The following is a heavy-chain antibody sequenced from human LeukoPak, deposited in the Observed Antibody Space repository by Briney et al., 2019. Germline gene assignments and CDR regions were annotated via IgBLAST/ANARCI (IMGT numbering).Heavy chain of an antibody. D-gene: IGHD2-2*01. J-gene: IGHJ6*03. Sequence: PSETLSLTCTVSGGSISSYYWSWIRQPPGKGPEWIGYIYYSGSTNYNPSLKSRVTISVDTSKNQFSLKLSSVTAADTAVYYCARGGCSSTSCYPLYYYYYMDVWGKGTTVAISS. CDR3: ARGGCSSTSCYPLYYYYYMDV. V-gene: IGHV4-59*01. CDR1: GGSISSYY. CDR2: IYYSGST.